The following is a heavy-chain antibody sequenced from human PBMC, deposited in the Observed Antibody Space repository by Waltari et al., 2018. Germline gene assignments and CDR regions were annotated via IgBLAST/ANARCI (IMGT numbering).Heavy chain of an antibody. V-gene: IGHV4-39*01. CDR3: ATKRESSASGFDY. J-gene: IGHJ4*02. CDR2: IDYRGST. D-gene: IGHD6-19*01. Sequence: QLQLQESGPGLVKPSETLSFTCTVPGGSISSSSYYWGWIRQPPGKGLEWVGSIDYRGSTYDNPSLKSRVTISVDTSKNQFSLKLSSVTAADTAVYYCATKRESSASGFDYWGQGTLVTVSS. CDR1: GGSISSSSYY.